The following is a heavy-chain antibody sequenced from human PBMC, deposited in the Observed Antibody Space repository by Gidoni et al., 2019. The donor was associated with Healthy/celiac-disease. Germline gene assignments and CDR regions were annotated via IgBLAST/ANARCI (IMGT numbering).Heavy chain of an antibody. CDR2: ISSSSSTI. CDR3: ARDFFGGSYFGGMDDY. CDR1: GFTFSSYS. Sequence: EVQLVESGGGLVQPGGSLRLSCAASGFTFSSYSMNWVRQAPGKGLEWVSYISSSSSTIYYADSVKGRFTISRDNAKNSLYLQMNSLRAEDTAVYYCARDFFGGSYFGGMDDYWGQGTLVTVSS. V-gene: IGHV3-48*01. D-gene: IGHD1-26*01. J-gene: IGHJ4*02.